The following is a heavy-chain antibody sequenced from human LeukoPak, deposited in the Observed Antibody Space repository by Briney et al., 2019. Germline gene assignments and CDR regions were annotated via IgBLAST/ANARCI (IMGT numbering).Heavy chain of an antibody. J-gene: IGHJ4*02. V-gene: IGHV4-61*01. CDR3: ASYDYVWGSLDF. D-gene: IGHD3-16*01. Sequence: SETLSLTCTVSGASVRSGSYCWTWIPHPPGEGLEWIGDIYHTGSTNYNPSLKSRVTFSLDKSKNHFALKLTSVTVADTAIYYCASYDYVWGSLDFWGQGTLVPVSS. CDR1: GASVRSGSYC. CDR2: IYHTGST.